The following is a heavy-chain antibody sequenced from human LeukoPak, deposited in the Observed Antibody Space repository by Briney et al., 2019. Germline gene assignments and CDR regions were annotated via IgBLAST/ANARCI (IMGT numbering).Heavy chain of an antibody. V-gene: IGHV3-23*01. D-gene: IGHD6-19*01. CDR1: GFIFSNYA. CDR3: ARGWYNFDY. Sequence: PGGSLRLSCAASGFIFSNYAMSWVRQAPGKGLEWVSGINNSGDRRYYADSVKGRFTISRDNSKNTLYLQMNSLNAEDTAVYYCARGWYNFDYWGQGTRVTVSS. CDR2: INNSGDRR. J-gene: IGHJ4*02.